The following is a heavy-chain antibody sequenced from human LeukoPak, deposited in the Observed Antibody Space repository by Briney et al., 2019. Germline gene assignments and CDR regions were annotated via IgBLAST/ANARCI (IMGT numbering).Heavy chain of an antibody. CDR2: IIPILGIA. D-gene: IGHD6-19*01. J-gene: IGHJ4*02. CDR3: ARHIAVAGSGIDY. CDR1: GGTFSSYA. V-gene: IGHV1-69*04. Sequence: GASVKVSRKASGGTFSSYAISWVRQAPGQGLEWMGRIIPILGIANYAQKFQGRVTITADKSTSTAYMELSSLRSEDTAVYYCARHIAVAGSGIDYWGQGTLVTVSS.